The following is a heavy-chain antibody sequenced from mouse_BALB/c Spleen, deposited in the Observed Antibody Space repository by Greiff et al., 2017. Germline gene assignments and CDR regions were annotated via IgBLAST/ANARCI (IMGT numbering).Heavy chain of an antibody. J-gene: IGHJ3*01. D-gene: IGHD2-4*01. Sequence: EVKLVESGGGLVQPGGSRKLSCAASGFTFSSFGMHWVRQAPEKGLEWVAYISSGSSTIYYADTVKGRFTISRDNPKNTLYLQMSSLKSEDTALYYCAREGDYDSAWFAYWGQGTLVTVSA. V-gene: IGHV5-17*02. CDR2: ISSGSSTI. CDR3: AREGDYDSAWFAY. CDR1: GFTFSSFG.